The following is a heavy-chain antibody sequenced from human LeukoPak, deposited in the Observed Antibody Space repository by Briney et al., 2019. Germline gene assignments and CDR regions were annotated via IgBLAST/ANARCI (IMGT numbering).Heavy chain of an antibody. V-gene: IGHV3-30*04. CDR2: ISNDGSNK. CDR1: GFSFGNYA. Sequence: GRSLRLSCAASGFSFGNYAIHWVRQAPGKGLEWVAFISNDGSNKYYADSVKGRFTISRDNSRSTLYLQMNSLRAEDTALYYCARDYCSGTSCYGPDNWGQGTLVTVSS. CDR3: ARDYCSGTSCYGPDN. J-gene: IGHJ4*02. D-gene: IGHD2-2*01.